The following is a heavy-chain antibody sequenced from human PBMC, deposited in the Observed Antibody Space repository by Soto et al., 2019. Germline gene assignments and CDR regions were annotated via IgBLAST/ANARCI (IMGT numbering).Heavy chain of an antibody. CDR2: IYYSGST. D-gene: IGHD1-1*01. CDR1: GGSTSSSSYY. V-gene: IGHV4-39*01. J-gene: IGHJ4*02. Sequence: SETLSLTCTVSGGSTSSSSYYWGWIRQPPGKGLEWIGSIYYSGSTYYNPSLKSRVTISVDTSKNQFSLKLSSVTAADTAVYYCAEGPRTKLYYFDYWGQGTLVTAPQ. CDR3: AEGPRTKLYYFDY.